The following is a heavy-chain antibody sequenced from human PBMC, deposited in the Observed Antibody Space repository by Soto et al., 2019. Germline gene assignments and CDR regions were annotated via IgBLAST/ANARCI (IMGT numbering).Heavy chain of an antibody. Sequence: QVQLVQSGAEVKKPGSSVKVSCKASGGTFSSYTISWVRQAPGQGLEWLGRIIPILGIANYAQKFQGRVTITADKSTSTSYMELSSLGSEDTAVYYCARDLDLVVRGVISAFDIWCQGTMVTVSS. J-gene: IGHJ3*02. V-gene: IGHV1-69*08. CDR3: ARDLDLVVRGVISAFDI. D-gene: IGHD3-10*01. CDR2: IIPILGIA. CDR1: GGTFSSYT.